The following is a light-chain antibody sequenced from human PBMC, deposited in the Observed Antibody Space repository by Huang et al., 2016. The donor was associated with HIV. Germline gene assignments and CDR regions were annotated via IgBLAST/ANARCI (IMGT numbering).Light chain of an antibody. V-gene: IGKV2-30*02. CDR2: KGS. CDR1: QGLVQSDGNHY. Sequence: DTVLTQSPLSLPVTLGQSASISCRSTQGLVQSDGNHYLNWFQQGPGQSPRRLIYKGSNRDSGVPDRFSGSGSGTNFTLEISRVEAEDVAIYYCMQGTHWPPTFGQGTKVEIK. J-gene: IGKJ1*01. CDR3: MQGTHWPPT.